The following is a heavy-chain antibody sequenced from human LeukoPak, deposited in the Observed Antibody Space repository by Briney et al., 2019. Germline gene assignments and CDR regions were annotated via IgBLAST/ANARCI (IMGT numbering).Heavy chain of an antibody. CDR3: ARDRTGYCSSTSCYGVYGMDV. CDR1: GGSISSYY. D-gene: IGHD2-2*03. CDR2: IYYSRST. Sequence: SETLSLTCTVSGGSISSYYWSWIRQPPGKGLEWIGYIYYSRSTNYNPSLKSRVTISVDTSKNQFSLKLSSVTAADTAVYYCARDRTGYCSSTSCYGVYGMDVWGQGTTVTVSS. V-gene: IGHV4-59*01. J-gene: IGHJ6*02.